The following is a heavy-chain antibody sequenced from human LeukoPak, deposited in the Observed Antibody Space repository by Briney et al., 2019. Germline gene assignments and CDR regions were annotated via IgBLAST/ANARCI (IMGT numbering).Heavy chain of an antibody. V-gene: IGHV3-49*03. D-gene: IGHD5-18*01. CDR3: TRVDTAMVYYYYYYMDV. CDR1: GLTFGDYA. Sequence: PGGSLRLSCTASGLTFGDYAMSWFRQAPGKGLEWVGFIRSKAYGGTTEYAASVKGRFTISRDDSKSIAYLQMNSLKTEDTAVYYCTRVDTAMVYYYYYYMDVWGKGTTVTVSS. J-gene: IGHJ6*03. CDR2: IRSKAYGGTT.